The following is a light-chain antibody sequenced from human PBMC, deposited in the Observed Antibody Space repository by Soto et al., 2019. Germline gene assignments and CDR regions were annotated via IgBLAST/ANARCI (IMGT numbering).Light chain of an antibody. J-gene: IGKJ5*01. CDR2: DAS. CDR3: QQYYSYSYT. V-gene: IGKV1-5*01. Sequence: DIPMTQSPPTLSASVGDRVTITCRASQNINSWLAWYQQKPGRAPKLLIYDASSLASGVPARFSGSGSGTEFSLTISSLQPDDFATYHCQQYYSYSYTFGQGTRLDI. CDR1: QNINSW.